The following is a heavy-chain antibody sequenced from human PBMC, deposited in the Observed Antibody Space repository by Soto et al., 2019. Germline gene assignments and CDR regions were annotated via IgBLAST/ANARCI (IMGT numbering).Heavy chain of an antibody. J-gene: IGHJ6*02. V-gene: IGHV5-51*01. D-gene: IGHD3-3*01. CDR1: GYSFTSYW. Sequence: GESLKISCKGSGYSFTSYWIGWVRQMPGKGLEWMGIIYPGDSDTRYSPSFQGQVTISADKSISTAYLQGSSLKASDTAMYYCGRSRYVFWSGSPNYYYGMDVWGQGTTVTVSS. CDR2: IYPGDSDT. CDR3: GRSRYVFWSGSPNYYYGMDV.